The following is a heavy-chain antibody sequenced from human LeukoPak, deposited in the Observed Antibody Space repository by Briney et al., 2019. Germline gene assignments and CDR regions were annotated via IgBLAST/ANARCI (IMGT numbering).Heavy chain of an antibody. CDR2: INHSGST. CDR3: ARGGGPGSIIVVVPAAYFDY. V-gene: IGHV4-34*01. Sequence: SETLSLTCAVYGGSFSGYYWRWIRQPPGKWLEWIGEINHSGSTNYNPSLKSRVTISVDTSKNQFSLKLSSVTAADTAVYYCARGGGPGSIIVVVPAAYFDYWGQGTLVTVSS. J-gene: IGHJ4*02. CDR1: GGSFSGYY. D-gene: IGHD2-2*01.